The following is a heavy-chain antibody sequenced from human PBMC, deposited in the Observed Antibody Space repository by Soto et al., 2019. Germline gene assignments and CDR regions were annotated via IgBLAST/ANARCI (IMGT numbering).Heavy chain of an antibody. D-gene: IGHD1-26*01. J-gene: IGHJ4*02. V-gene: IGHV1-18*04. CDR1: GYTFTSYC. CDR3: ARVVVVGATWVDY. CDR2: ISAYNGNT. Sequence: ASLKGSCKASGYTFTSYCIRWVRQAPGQGLEWMGWISAYNGNTNYAQKLQGRVTMTTDTSTSTAYMELRSLRSDDTAVYYCARVVVVGATWVDYWGQGTLVTVSS.